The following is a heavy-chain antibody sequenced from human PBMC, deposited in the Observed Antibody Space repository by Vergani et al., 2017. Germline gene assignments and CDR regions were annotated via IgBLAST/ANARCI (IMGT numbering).Heavy chain of an antibody. Sequence: QVQLQESGPGLVKPSETLSLTCTVSGYSISSGYYWGWIRQPPGKGLEWIGRIYHSGSTYYNPSLKSRVTISVDTSKNQFSLKLSSVTAADTAVYYCARGHTYYYDSSGYYFDYWGQGTLVTVSS. J-gene: IGHJ4*02. V-gene: IGHV4-38-2*02. CDR1: GYSISSGYY. CDR3: ARGHTYYYDSSGYYFDY. CDR2: IYHSGST. D-gene: IGHD3-22*01.